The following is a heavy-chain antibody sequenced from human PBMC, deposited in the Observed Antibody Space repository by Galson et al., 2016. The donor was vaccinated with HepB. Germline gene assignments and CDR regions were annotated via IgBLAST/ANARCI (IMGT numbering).Heavy chain of an antibody. CDR1: GGSMTSSSYY. CDR3: ARLHYNILTSYHILAFDI. V-gene: IGHV4-39*02. J-gene: IGHJ3*02. Sequence: TLSLTCAVSGGSMTSSSYYWGRIRQPPGKGLEYIGSVDYSGSTYYNPSLKSRVTISIDTSKNHFSLNLTSVTAADTAVFYCARLHYNILTSYHILAFDIWGQGTSVAVSS. D-gene: IGHD3-9*01. CDR2: VDYSGST.